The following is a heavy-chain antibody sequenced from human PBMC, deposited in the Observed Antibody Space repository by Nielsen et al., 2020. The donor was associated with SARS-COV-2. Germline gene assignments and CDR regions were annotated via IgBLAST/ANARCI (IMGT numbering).Heavy chain of an antibody. Sequence: GESLKISCAASGFTFSSYWMHWVRQAPGKGLVWVSRINSDGSSTSYADSVKGRFTISRDNAKNTLYLQMNSLRAEDTAVYYCARETAGSSSWYYWGQGTLVTVSS. CDR1: GFTFSSYW. V-gene: IGHV3-74*01. CDR3: ARETAGSSSWYY. J-gene: IGHJ4*02. D-gene: IGHD6-13*01. CDR2: INSDGSST.